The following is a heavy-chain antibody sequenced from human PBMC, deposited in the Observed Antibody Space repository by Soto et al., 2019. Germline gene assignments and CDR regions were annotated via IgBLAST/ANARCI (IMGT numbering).Heavy chain of an antibody. J-gene: IGHJ1*01. D-gene: IGHD6-19*01. CDR3: ARDDVYSSGWYPYFQH. CDR2: IIPILGIA. V-gene: IGHV1-69*08. CDR1: GGTFSSYT. Sequence: QVQLVQSGAEVKKPGSSVKVSCKASGGTFSSYTISWVRQAPGQGLEWMGRIIPILGIANYAQKFQGRVTITADKSTSTAYMELSSLRSEDTAVYYCARDDVYSSGWYPYFQHWGQGTLVTVSS.